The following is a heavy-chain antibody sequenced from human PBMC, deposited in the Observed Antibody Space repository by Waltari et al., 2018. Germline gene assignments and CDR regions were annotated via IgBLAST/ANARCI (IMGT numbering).Heavy chain of an antibody. CDR1: DDSINRYGFY. CDR3: ARIYCTSTSCRILYFDY. Sequence: QVQLQESGPGLVKPSQTLSLTCSVSDDSINRYGFYWSWIRQHPGKGPEWIGYIHHSGSTYYNPSLKSRVTISIDTSKNQFSLELSSVTAADTAMYFCARIYCTSTSCRILYFDYWGQGTLVTVSS. J-gene: IGHJ4*02. D-gene: IGHD2-2*01. CDR2: IHHSGST. V-gene: IGHV4-31*03.